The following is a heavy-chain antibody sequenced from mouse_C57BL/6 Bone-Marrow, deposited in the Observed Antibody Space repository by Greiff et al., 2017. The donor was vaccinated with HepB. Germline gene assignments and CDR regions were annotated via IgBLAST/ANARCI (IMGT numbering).Heavy chain of an antibody. D-gene: IGHD1-1*01. J-gene: IGHJ2*01. Sequence: EVQLVESGGGLVKPGGSLKLSCAASGFTFSSYAMSWVRQTPEKRLEWVATISDGGSYTYYPDNVKGRFTISRDNAKNNLYLQMSHLKSEDTAMYFCARDGYGSSYEDFDDWGQGTTLTVSS. CDR1: GFTFSSYA. V-gene: IGHV5-4*01. CDR2: ISDGGSYT. CDR3: ARDGYGSSYEDFDD.